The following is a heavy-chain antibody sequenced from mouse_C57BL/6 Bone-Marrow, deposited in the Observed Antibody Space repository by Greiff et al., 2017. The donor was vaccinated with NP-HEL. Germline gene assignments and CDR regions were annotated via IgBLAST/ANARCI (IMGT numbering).Heavy chain of an antibody. Sequence: QVQLQQPGAELVMPGASVKLSCKASGYTFTSYWMHWVKQRPGQGLEWIGEIDPSDSYTNYNQKFKGKSTLTVDKSSSTAYMQLSSLTSEDSAVYYCARLVRRGYFDYWGQGTTRTVSS. D-gene: IGHD2-14*01. CDR2: IDPSDSYT. CDR1: GYTFTSYW. CDR3: ARLVRRGYFDY. J-gene: IGHJ2*01. V-gene: IGHV1-69*01.